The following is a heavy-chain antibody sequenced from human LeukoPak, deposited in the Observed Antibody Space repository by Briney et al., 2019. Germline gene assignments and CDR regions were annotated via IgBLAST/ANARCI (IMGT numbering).Heavy chain of an antibody. CDR1: GFTFSSYG. CDR3: AKGDYGDDYYYYGMDV. V-gene: IGHV3-30*18. D-gene: IGHD4-17*01. J-gene: IGHJ6*02. CDR2: ISYDGSVE. Sequence: GGSLRLSCEASGFTFSSYGMHWVRQAPGKGLEWVAVISYDGSVEFYGDSVKGRFTISRDNSKSTLYLQMNSLRAEDTAVYYCAKGDYGDDYYYYGMDVWGQGTTVTVSS.